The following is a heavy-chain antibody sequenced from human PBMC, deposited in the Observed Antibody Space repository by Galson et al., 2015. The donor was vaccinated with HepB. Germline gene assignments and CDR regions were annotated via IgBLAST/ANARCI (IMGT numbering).Heavy chain of an antibody. CDR2: FSGSGGHT. V-gene: IGHV3-23*01. Sequence: SLRLSCAASGFTFSYYAMSWVRQAPGKGLEWVSTFSGSGGHTYYADSVKGRFTISRDNSRNTLYLQMNSLRPEDTAVYYCAKNAVVGATSFGFDDYWGQGTLVTVSS. CDR1: GFTFSYYA. D-gene: IGHD1-26*01. J-gene: IGHJ4*02. CDR3: AKNAVVGATSFGFDDY.